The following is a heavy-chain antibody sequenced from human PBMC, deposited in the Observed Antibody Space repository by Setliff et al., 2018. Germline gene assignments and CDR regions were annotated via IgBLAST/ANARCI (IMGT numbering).Heavy chain of an antibody. CDR3: ARQYPYYHDSSGYFSPLDDGFDI. V-gene: IGHV4-39*01. Sequence: SETLSLTCRVSGGSISSGNYYWGLIRQPPGKGLEWVATIYYSGSTYSNPSLKSRLVISVDAPDNQFSVKLSSVTAADTAVYYCARQYPYYHDSSGYFSPLDDGFDIWGQGTMVTVSS. CDR2: IYYSGST. D-gene: IGHD3-22*01. CDR1: GGSISSGNYY. J-gene: IGHJ3*02.